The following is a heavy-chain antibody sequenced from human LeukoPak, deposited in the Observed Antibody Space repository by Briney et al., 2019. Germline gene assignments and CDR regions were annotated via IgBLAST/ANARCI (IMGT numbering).Heavy chain of an antibody. Sequence: RGSLRFSCAASGFTVSSNYMSWVRQAPGKGLEGVSVIYSGNNTYYVDSVRGRFTLSRDHLKNTLYLQMNSLRAEDTAVYYCARGRWGMDAWGQGTTVTVSS. J-gene: IGHJ6*02. CDR3: ARGRWGMDA. CDR1: GFTVSSNY. V-gene: IGHV3-53*01. CDR2: IYSGNNT. D-gene: IGHD5-24*01.